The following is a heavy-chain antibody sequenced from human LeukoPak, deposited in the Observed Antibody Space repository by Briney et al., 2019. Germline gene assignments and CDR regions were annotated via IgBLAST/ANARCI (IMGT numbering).Heavy chain of an antibody. CDR3: ASTLVGATEFDL. Sequence: GGSLRLSCAASGFTFSSYSMNWVRQAPGKGLEWVSSISSSSSYIYYADSLKGRFTISRDNAKNSLYLQMNSLRAEDTAVYYCASTLVGATEFDLWGQGTLVTVSS. D-gene: IGHD1-26*01. CDR2: ISSSSSYI. J-gene: IGHJ5*02. V-gene: IGHV3-21*01. CDR1: GFTFSSYS.